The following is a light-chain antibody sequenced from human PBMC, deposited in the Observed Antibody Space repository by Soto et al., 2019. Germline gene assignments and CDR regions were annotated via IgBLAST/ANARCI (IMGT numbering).Light chain of an antibody. V-gene: IGKV1-39*01. CDR3: QQSYSTLVT. Sequence: DIQMTQSPSSLSASVGDRVTITCRASQSINSYLNWYQHKPGQAPKFLIEAASSVQSGVPSRFSGSGSETDFTLTISSLQPEDFATYYCQQSYSTLVTFGPGTKVDIK. CDR2: AAS. CDR1: QSINSY. J-gene: IGKJ3*01.